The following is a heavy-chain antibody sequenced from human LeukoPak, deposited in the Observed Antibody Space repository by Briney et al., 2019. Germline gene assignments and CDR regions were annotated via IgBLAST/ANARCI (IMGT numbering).Heavy chain of an antibody. D-gene: IGHD3-22*01. V-gene: IGHV1-69*04. CDR2: IIPILGIA. CDR1: GGTFSSYA. J-gene: IGHJ4*02. CDR3: ARAITPYAYDSSGYWSFDY. Sequence: GASVKVSCKASGGTFSSYAISWVRQAPGQGLEWMGRIIPILGIANYARKFQGRVTITADKSTSTAYMELSSLRSEDTAVYYCARAITPYAYDSSGYWSFDYWGQGTLVTVSS.